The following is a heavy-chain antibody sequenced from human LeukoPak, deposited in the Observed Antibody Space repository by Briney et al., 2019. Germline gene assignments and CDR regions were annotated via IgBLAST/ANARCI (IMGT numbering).Heavy chain of an antibody. J-gene: IGHJ4*02. V-gene: IGHV3-30*18. CDR2: ISYDGSNK. D-gene: IGHD3-10*01. CDR1: GFTFSSYG. CDR3: AKDLSRAYYYGSGSYYPDY. Sequence: GRSLRLSCAASGFTFSSYGMHWVRQAPGKGLEWVAVISYDGSNKYYADSVKGRFTISRDNSKNTLYLQMNSLRAEDTAVYYCAKDLSRAYYYGSGSYYPDYWGQGTLVTVSS.